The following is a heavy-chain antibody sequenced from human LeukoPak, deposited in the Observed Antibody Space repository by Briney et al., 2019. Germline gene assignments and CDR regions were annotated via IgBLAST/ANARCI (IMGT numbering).Heavy chain of an antibody. Sequence: ASVKVSCKASGYTFTSYGISWVRQAPGQGLEWMGWTSAYNGNTNYAQKLQGRVTMTTDTSTSTAYMELRSLRSDDTAVYYCARDQAYDYGDPGYFDYWGQGTLVTVSS. D-gene: IGHD4-17*01. V-gene: IGHV1-18*01. J-gene: IGHJ4*02. CDR1: GYTFTSYG. CDR2: TSAYNGNT. CDR3: ARDQAYDYGDPGYFDY.